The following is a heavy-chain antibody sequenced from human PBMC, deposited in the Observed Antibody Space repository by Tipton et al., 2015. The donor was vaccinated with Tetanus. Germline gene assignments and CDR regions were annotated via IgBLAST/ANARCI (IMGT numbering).Heavy chain of an antibody. CDR2: VPHGGST. Sequence: TLSLTCAVYGGSFSGNYWNWIRQPPGKGLEWIGEVPHGGSTTYNPSLKSRATISVDTSKNQFSLKLTSVTAADTAVYYCARGQAGPRANVWGQGTTVIVSS. J-gene: IGHJ6*02. CDR1: GGSFSGNY. V-gene: IGHV4-34*01. CDR3: ARGQAGPRANV. D-gene: IGHD6-19*01.